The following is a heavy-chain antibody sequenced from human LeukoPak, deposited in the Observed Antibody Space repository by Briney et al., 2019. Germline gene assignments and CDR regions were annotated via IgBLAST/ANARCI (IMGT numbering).Heavy chain of an antibody. CDR3: ARDRRYYDSSGYYFHWYFDL. CDR1: GFTVSGNY. CDR2: IYSGVST. Sequence: GGSRSLSCAASGFTVSGNYMSWVRQAPGKGLEWVSVIYSGVSTYYADSVKGRFTISRDNSKNTLYLQMNSLRAEDTALYYCARDRRYYDSSGYYFHWYFDLWGRGTLVTVSS. D-gene: IGHD3-22*01. J-gene: IGHJ2*01. V-gene: IGHV3-53*01.